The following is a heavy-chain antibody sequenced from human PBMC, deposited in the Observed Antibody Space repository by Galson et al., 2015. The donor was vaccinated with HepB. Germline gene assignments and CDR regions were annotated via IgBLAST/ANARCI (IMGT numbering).Heavy chain of an antibody. J-gene: IGHJ6*02. V-gene: IGHV3-23*01. CDR1: GFSFFDYA. CDR2: ISDSGDTT. Sequence: SLRLSCATSGFSFFDYAMSWVRQAPGKGLEWVSVISDSGDTTNYADSVKGRFIISRDNSKNILYLQMNSLRDEDTAVYYCAKELFSLREYKVGERVPSEQYGIDVWGQGTTVTVSS. CDR3: AKELFSLREYKVGERVPSEQYGIDV. D-gene: IGHD1/OR15-1a*01.